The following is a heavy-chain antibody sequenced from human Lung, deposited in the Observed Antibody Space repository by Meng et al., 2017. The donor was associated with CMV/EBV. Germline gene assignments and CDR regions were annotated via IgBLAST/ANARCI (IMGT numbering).Heavy chain of an antibody. D-gene: IGHD1-14*01. CDR1: GSSISSRSYY. CDR3: AREGGRGDDIEYRICYGMDD. Sequence: SETXSLXCTVSGSSISSRSYYWAWIRQSPGRGLEWFGRISYSGSTYNNPSLKSRVTLSVQTSKNQFSLRLSAVTAADTAGYFYAREGGRGDDIEYRICYGMDDXGQGXTVTVSS. V-gene: IGHV4-39*07. J-gene: IGHJ6*02. CDR2: ISYSGST.